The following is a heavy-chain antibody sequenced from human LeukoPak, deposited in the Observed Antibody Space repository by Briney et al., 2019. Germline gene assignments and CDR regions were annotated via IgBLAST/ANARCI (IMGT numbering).Heavy chain of an antibody. J-gene: IGHJ4*02. Sequence: PGGSLRLSCAASGFTFSSYAVHWVRQAPGKGLEWVAFIQYDGSDKYYADSVKGRFTISRDNSKNTLYLQMNSLRAEDTAVYYCARADTPYYYDSSGSDYWGQGTLVTVSS. V-gene: IGHV3-30*02. D-gene: IGHD3-22*01. CDR2: IQYDGSDK. CDR3: ARADTPYYYDSSGSDY. CDR1: GFTFSSYA.